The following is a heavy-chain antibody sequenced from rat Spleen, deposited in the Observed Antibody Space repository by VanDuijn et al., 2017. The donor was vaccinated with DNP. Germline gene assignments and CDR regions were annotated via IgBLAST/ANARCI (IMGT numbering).Heavy chain of an antibody. CDR3: AARYSSSWFAY. Sequence: EVQLVESGGGLVQPGRSLKLSCAASGFTFSDYNMAWVRQAPKSGLEWVATITSSGGSIYYPDSVKGRFTISRDDAKNTLYLQMNSLRSEDTATYYCAARYSSSWFAYWGQGTLVTVSS. CDR1: GFTFSDYN. J-gene: IGHJ3*01. CDR2: ITSSGGSI. D-gene: IGHD1-2*01. V-gene: IGHV5S10*01.